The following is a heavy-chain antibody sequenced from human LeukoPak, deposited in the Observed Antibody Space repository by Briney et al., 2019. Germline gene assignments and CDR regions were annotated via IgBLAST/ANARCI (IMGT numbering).Heavy chain of an antibody. CDR3: ATHHFDY. CDR2: IYYSGST. Sequence: SETLSLTCTVSGGPISSSSYYWGWIRQPPGKGLEWIGSIYYSGSTYYNPSLKSRVTISVDTSKNQFSLKLSSVTAADTAVYYCATHHFDYWGQGTLVTVSS. CDR1: GGPISSSSYY. V-gene: IGHV4-39*01. J-gene: IGHJ4*02.